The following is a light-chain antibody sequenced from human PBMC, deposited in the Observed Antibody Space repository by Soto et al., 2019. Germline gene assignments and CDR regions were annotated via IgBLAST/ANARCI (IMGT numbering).Light chain of an antibody. CDR3: PAWDDSLNGHVV. CDR1: SSNIGNNA. V-gene: IGLV1-36*01. Sequence: QSVLTQPPSVSEAPRQRVTISCSGSSSNIGNNAVNWYQQLPGKAPKLLIYYDDLLPSGVSDRFSGSNSGTSASLAISGLQSEDESDYYCPAWDDSLNGHVVFGGGTKLTVL. CDR2: YDD. J-gene: IGLJ2*01.